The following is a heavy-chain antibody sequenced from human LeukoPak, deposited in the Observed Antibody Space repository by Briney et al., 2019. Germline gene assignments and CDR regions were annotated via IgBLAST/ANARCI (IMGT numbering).Heavy chain of an antibody. CDR2: IIPIFGTA. D-gene: IGHD5-12*01. J-gene: IGHJ6*02. V-gene: IGHV1-69*13. Sequence: SVTVSCKASGGTFSSYAISWVRQAPGQGLEWMGGIIPIFGTANYAQKFQGRVTITADESTSTAYMELSSLRSEDTAVYYCARDPRYSGYDTHFSIYGMDVWGQGTTVTVSS. CDR3: ARDPRYSGYDTHFSIYGMDV. CDR1: GGTFSSYA.